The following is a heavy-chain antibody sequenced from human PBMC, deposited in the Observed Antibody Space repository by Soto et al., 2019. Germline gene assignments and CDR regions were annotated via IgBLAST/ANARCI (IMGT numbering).Heavy chain of an antibody. D-gene: IGHD6-19*01. CDR3: ARGASIIVAGTSFEY. CDR1: GFTFSSHS. CDR2: IAFDGSYK. Sequence: QVQLVESGGGVAQPGRSLRLSCAASGFTFSSHSMHWVRQAPGKGLEWVAVIAFDGSYKYYADSVKGRFTISRDNSKNTQYLQKNSLRAEDTAVYYCARGASIIVAGTSFEYWGQGTLVTVSS. V-gene: IGHV3-30*04. J-gene: IGHJ4*02.